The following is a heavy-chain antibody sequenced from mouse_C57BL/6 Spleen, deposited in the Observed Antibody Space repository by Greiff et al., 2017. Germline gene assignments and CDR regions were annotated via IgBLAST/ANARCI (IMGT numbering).Heavy chain of an antibody. D-gene: IGHD2-3*01. J-gene: IGHJ4*01. Sequence: VQLQQPGAELVKPGASVKLSCKASGYTFTSYWMHWVKQRPGQGLEWIGMIHPNSGSTNYNEKFKSKATLTVDKSSSTAYMQLSSLTSEDSAVYYCARELFDGYFDYWGQGTSVTVSS. V-gene: IGHV1-64*01. CDR3: ARELFDGYFDY. CDR2: IHPNSGST. CDR1: GYTFTSYW.